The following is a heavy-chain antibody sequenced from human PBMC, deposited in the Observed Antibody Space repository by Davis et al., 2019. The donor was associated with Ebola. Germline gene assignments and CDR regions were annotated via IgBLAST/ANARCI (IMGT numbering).Heavy chain of an antibody. J-gene: IGHJ2*01. CDR2: ITWNSGST. CDR1: GFRFDDYA. D-gene: IGHD3-3*01. CDR3: AKDGRSGYHPYWYFDL. Sequence: SLKLSCGASGFRFDDYAMHWVRQAPGKGLEWVSTITWNSGSTTYADSVKGRFTISRDNAKNSLFLQMNSLRVEDTAVYYCAKDGRSGYHPYWYFDLWGRGTLVTVSS. V-gene: IGHV3-9*01.